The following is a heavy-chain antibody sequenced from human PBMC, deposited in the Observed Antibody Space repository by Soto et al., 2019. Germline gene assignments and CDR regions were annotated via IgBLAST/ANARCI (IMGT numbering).Heavy chain of an antibody. D-gene: IGHD2-21*02. Sequence: GWSLRLSCEASGFPFDNYATSWVRQAPGKGLEWVSAISGGSPKEFYAESVKGRFTISRDNSKNTLFLEMNSLRADDAALYYCSKDFKSDSFTQKHSWGGDCYNLDSWGQGTQVTGSS. CDR1: GFPFDNYA. CDR3: SKDFKSDSFTQKHSWGGDCYNLDS. V-gene: IGHV3-23*01. J-gene: IGHJ4*02. CDR2: ISGGSPKE.